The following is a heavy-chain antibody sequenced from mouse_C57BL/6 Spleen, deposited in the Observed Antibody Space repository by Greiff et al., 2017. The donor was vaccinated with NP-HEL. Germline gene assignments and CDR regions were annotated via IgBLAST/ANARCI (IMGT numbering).Heavy chain of an antibody. D-gene: IGHD1-1*01. J-gene: IGHJ4*01. CDR1: GYTFTSYW. CDR2: IYPGSGST. Sequence: QVQLQQPGAELVKPGASVKMSCKASGYTFTSYWITWVKQRPGQGLEWIGDIYPGSGSTNYNEKFKSKATLTVDTSSSTTYMQLSSLTSEDSAVYYCASGLYYGTAYAMDYWGQGTSVTVSS. V-gene: IGHV1-55*01. CDR3: ASGLYYGTAYAMDY.